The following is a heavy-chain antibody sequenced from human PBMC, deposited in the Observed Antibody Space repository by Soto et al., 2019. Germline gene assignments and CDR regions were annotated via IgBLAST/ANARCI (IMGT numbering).Heavy chain of an antibody. CDR2: IYYSGST. V-gene: IGHV4-61*01. CDR3: ARETYYDFWSGPSDDY. D-gene: IGHD3-3*01. J-gene: IGHJ4*02. CDR1: GGSVSSGSYY. Sequence: PSETLSLTCTVSGGSVSSGSYYWSWVRQPPGKGLEWIGYIYYSGSTNYNPSLKSRVTISVDTSKNQFSLKLSSVTAADTAVYYCARETYYDFWSGPSDDYWGQGTLVTVSS.